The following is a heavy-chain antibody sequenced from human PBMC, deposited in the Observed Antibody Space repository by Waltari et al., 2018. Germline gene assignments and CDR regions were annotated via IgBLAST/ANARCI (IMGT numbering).Heavy chain of an antibody. CDR2: INAGNGNT. D-gene: IGHD3-3*01. Sequence: QVQLVQSGAEVKKPGASVKVSCKASGYTFTSYALHWVRQAPGQGLEWMGWINAGNGNTKYSQEFQGRVTITRDTSASTAYMELSSLRSEDMAVYYCARDRGSEVFGVVTSTDAFDIWGQGTMVTVSS. CDR3: ARDRGSEVFGVVTSTDAFDI. J-gene: IGHJ3*02. V-gene: IGHV1-3*03. CDR1: GYTFTSYA.